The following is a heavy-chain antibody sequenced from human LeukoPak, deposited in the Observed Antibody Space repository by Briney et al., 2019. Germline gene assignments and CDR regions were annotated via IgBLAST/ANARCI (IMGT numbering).Heavy chain of an antibody. J-gene: IGHJ4*02. CDR1: GFTCNFHA. CDR3: ATVRGSDWYMDY. D-gene: IGHD6-19*01. Sequence: PGGSLRLSCAASGFTCNFHAMRCVRQAPGRGLEWVSGISGSGISKHYADFVKGRFTISRDNSKNTLYLQMKNLRAEDTAVYYCATVRGSDWYMDYWGQGTLVTVSS. V-gene: IGHV3-23*01. CDR2: ISGSGISK.